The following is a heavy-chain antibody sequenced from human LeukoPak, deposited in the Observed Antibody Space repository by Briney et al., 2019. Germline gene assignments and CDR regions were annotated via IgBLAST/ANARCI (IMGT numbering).Heavy chain of an antibody. CDR3: ARWDDSAWGFGN. V-gene: IGHV4-59*08. J-gene: IGHJ4*02. CDR1: GGSISSYS. CDR2: ISHSGTT. D-gene: IGHD6-19*01. Sequence: SETLSLTCIVSGGSISSYSWNWIRQYPGKGLEWVGYISHSGTTSYNSSLKSRVTISVDTSKNQLSLKLTSVTAADTAVYYCARWDDSAWGFGNWGPGTLVTASS.